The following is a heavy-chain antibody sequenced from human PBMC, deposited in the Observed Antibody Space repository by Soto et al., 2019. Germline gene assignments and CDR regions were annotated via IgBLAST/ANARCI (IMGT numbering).Heavy chain of an antibody. CDR2: INAGNGNT. D-gene: IGHD6-19*01. V-gene: IGHV1-3*01. Sequence: ASVKVSCKASGYTFTSYAMHWVRQAPGQRLEWMGWINAGNGNTKYSQKFQGRVTITRDTSASTAYMELSSLRSEDTAVYYCARDPYSSGYDYYYYGMDVWGQGTTVTVSS. CDR3: ARDPYSSGYDYYYYGMDV. CDR1: GYTFTSYA. J-gene: IGHJ6*02.